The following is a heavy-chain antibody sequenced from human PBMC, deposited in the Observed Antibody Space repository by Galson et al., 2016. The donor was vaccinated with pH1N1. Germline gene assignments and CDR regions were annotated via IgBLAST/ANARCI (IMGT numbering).Heavy chain of an antibody. CDR3: AIMYCGGDCPPGYFDL. V-gene: IGHV1-46*03. CDR1: GYTFTKEY. Sequence: SVKVSCKASGYTFTKEYIHWVRQAPGQGLEWMGVIDPSNGDTTYSQKLQGLVTMTRDTSIRTAYMELSSLRSEDTAIYYCAIMYCGGDCPPGYFDLWGRGTLVTVSS. J-gene: IGHJ2*01. CDR2: IDPSNGDT. D-gene: IGHD2-21*02.